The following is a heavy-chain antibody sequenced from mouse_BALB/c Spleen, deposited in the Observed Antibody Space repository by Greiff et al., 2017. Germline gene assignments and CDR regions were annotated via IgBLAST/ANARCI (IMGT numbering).Heavy chain of an antibody. Sequence: VQLQQPGAELVRPGASVKLSCKASGYTFTSYWINWVKQRPGQGLEWIGNIYPSDSYTNYNQKFKDKATLTVDKSSSTAYMQLSSPTSEDSAVYYCTRTEGFYYAMDYWGQGTSVTVSS. CDR3: TRTEGFYYAMDY. CDR2: IYPSDSYT. CDR1: GYTFTSYW. V-gene: IGHV1-69*02. J-gene: IGHJ4*01.